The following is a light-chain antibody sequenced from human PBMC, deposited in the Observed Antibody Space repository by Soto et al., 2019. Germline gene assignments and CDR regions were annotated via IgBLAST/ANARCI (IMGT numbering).Light chain of an antibody. J-gene: IGKJ1*01. CDR1: QGISSY. CDR3: QQYDSYSSGP. CDR2: AAS. Sequence: AIRMTQSPSSLSASTGDRVTITCRASQGISSYLAWYQQKPGKAPKLLIYAASTLQSGVPSRFSGSGSGTEFTLTISSLQPDDFATYYCQQYDSYSSGPFGQGTKVDIK. V-gene: IGKV1-8*01.